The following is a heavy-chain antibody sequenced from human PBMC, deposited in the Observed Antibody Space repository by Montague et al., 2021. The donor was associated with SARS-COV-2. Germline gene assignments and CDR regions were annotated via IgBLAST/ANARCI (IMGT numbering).Heavy chain of an antibody. D-gene: IGHD1-26*01. CDR3: ARGPVCVAASVRYYFDQ. CDR1: GGSFSGYY. V-gene: IGHV4-34*01. CDR2: INHSGHT. J-gene: IGHJ4*02. Sequence: SETLSLTCAVYGGSFSGYYWSWIRQPPGKGLEWIGEINHSGHTNYNPSLKSRVTMSVDTSKSQFSLKVSSVTAADTAVYYCARGPVCVAASVRYYFDQWGQGTLVTVSS.